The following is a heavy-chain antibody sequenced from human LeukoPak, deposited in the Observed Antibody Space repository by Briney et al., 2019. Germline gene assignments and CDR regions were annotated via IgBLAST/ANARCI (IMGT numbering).Heavy chain of an antibody. CDR1: GYTFTGYY. V-gene: IGHV1-69*13. CDR2: IIPIFGTA. D-gene: IGHD3-16*01. J-gene: IGHJ4*02. CDR3: ARDRGGFKD. Sequence: ASVKVSCKASGYTFTGYYMHWVRQAPGQGLERMGGIIPIFGTANYAQKFQGRDTITADESTSTAYMELSSLRSEDTAVYYCARDRGGFKDWGQGTLVTVSS.